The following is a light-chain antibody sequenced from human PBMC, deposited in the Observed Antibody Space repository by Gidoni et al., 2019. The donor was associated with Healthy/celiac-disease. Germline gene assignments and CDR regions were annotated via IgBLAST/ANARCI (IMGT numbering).Light chain of an antibody. V-gene: IGKV3-20*01. J-gene: IGKJ2*01. CDR3: QQYGSSPRT. Sequence: GTLSLSPGERATLSCRASQSVSSSYLAWYQQKPSQAPRLLIYGASSRATGIPDRFSGSGSGTDFTLTISRLEPEDFAVYYCQQYGSSPRTFGQGTKLEIK. CDR2: GAS. CDR1: QSVSSSY.